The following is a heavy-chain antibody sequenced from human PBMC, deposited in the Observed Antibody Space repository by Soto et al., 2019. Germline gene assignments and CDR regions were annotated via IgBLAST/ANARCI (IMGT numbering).Heavy chain of an antibody. J-gene: IGHJ3*02. CDR3: ARDRQSSGWLDAFDI. CDR1: GFTVSSNY. CDR2: IFTGGST. V-gene: IGHV3-53*04. Sequence: EVKPVESGGGLGQPGGSLRLSCAASGFTVSSNYMSWIRQAPGKGLEWVSVIFTGGSTYYADSVKGRFTISRHSSMNTVYLQMDSLRAEDTAVYYCARDRQSSGWLDAFDIWGQGTMVTVSS. D-gene: IGHD6-19*01.